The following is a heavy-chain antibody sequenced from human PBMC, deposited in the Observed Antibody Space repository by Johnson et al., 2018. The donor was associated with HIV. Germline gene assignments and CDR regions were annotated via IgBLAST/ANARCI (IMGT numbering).Heavy chain of an antibody. CDR1: GFTFSSYG. CDR3: AKDRGTAMDNDAFDI. Sequence: QVQLVESGGGVVQPGGSLRLSCAASGFTFSSYGMHWVRQAPGKGLEWVAFIQYDGTNKNYADSVQGRFTISRDNYKNILYLQMNSLRAEDTAVYYCAKDRGTAMDNDAFDIWGQGTMVTVSS. J-gene: IGHJ3*02. D-gene: IGHD5-18*01. V-gene: IGHV3-30*02. CDR2: IQYDGTNK.